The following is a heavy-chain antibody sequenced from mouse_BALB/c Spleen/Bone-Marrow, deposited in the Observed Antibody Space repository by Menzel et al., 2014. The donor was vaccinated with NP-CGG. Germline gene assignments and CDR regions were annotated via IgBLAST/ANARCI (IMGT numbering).Heavy chain of an antibody. V-gene: IGHV6-6*02. CDR1: GSTFSNYW. Sequence: EVKLMESGGGLVQPGGSMKLSCVASGSTFSNYWMNWVRQSPEKGLEWIAEIRLKSYNYATHYAESVKGRFTISRDDSKSSVYLQVNNLRAEDTGIYYCTTGFAYWGQGTLVTVSA. CDR3: TTGFAY. J-gene: IGHJ3*01. CDR2: IRLKSYNYAT.